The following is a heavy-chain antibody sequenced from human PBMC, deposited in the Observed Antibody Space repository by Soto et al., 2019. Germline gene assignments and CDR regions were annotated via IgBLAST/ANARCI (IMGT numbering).Heavy chain of an antibody. J-gene: IGHJ6*02. CDR2: ISGYNGNT. D-gene: IGHD3-16*01. Sequence: QVQLVQSGGEVKKPGTSVKVSCKASGYTFTSYGISWVRQAPGQGLEWMGWISGYNGNTNYAQKFQRRVTMTTDTSTTTAYMELRSLSSDDTAVYYCARMGDVPYYYYGLDVWGPGTTVTVSS. CDR3: ARMGDVPYYYYGLDV. CDR1: GYTFTSYG. V-gene: IGHV1-18*01.